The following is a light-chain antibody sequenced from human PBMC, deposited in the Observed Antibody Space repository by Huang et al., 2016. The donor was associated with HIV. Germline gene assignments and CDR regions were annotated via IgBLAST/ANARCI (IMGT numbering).Light chain of an antibody. CDR2: AAS. J-gene: IGKJ4*01. V-gene: IGKV1-12*01. CDR3: QQATRIPLT. CDR1: QGVGSY. Sequence: DIQMTQSPTSVSASIGDRVTITCRASQGVGSYFSWYQQKPGKAPNLLIYAASTLQTGVPSRFSGNGSDTDFTLTVSSLQAGDFATYYCQQATRIPLTFGGGTKVEMK.